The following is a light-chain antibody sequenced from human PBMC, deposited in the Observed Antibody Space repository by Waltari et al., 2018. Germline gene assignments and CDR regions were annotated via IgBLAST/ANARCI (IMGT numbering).Light chain of an antibody. V-gene: IGKV3-20*01. CDR2: GAY. Sequence: ETVLTQSPATLSLSPGDSATLPCRASQSVPSRYLAWYHQRPGQSPRLLIYGAYTRASGIPDRFSGSGSGTDFSLRISRVETEDFGVYYCQQYDGSPMWSFGLGTKVEDK. CDR1: QSVPSRY. CDR3: QQYDGSPMWS. J-gene: IGKJ1*01.